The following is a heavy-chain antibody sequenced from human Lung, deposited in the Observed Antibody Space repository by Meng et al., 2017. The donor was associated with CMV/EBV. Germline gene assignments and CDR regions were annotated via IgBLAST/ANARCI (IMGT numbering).Heavy chain of an antibody. Sequence: GGSLRLSCKGSGYSFSTPWIGWVRQMPGKGLEWMGMMYLGATDTRYSPSFQGQVTMSADKTITTTYLQWSSLKATDTTIYYCARLPRGYYDSCGDWTPQGGSHDFWGQGTRVTVSS. D-gene: IGHD3-22*01. V-gene: IGHV5-51*01. J-gene: IGHJ4*02. CDR1: GYSFSTPW. CDR2: MYLGATDT. CDR3: ARLPRGYYDSCGDWTPQGGSHDF.